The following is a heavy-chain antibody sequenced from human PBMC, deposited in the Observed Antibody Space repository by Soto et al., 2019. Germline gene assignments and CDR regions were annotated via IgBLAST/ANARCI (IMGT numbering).Heavy chain of an antibody. V-gene: IGHV4-31*03. CDR2: IYYSGST. J-gene: IGHJ6*02. CDR1: GGSISSGGYY. CDR3: ARGIAVAGTSLYYGMDV. D-gene: IGHD6-19*01. Sequence: QVQLQESGPGLVKPSQTLSLNCTVSGGSISSGGYYWSWIRQHPGKGLEWIGYIYYSGSTYYNPSLKSRVTISVDSSKNQFSLKLSSVTAADTAVYYCARGIAVAGTSLYYGMDVWGQGTTVTVSS.